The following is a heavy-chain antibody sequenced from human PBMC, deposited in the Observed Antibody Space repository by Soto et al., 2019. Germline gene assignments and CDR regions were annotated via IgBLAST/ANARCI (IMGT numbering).Heavy chain of an antibody. J-gene: IGHJ4*02. CDR3: AKGAVQDLWSGYYTLFDY. V-gene: IGHV3-30*18. D-gene: IGHD3-3*01. CDR1: GFTFSTCG. CDR2: ISYDAKHK. Sequence: GGSLRLSCAASGFTFSTCGMHWVRQAPGKGLEWVAVISYDAKHKYYADSLKGRFTISRDNSKNTLYLQMNSLRAEDTAVYYCAKGAVQDLWSGYYTLFDYWGQGTLVTVSS.